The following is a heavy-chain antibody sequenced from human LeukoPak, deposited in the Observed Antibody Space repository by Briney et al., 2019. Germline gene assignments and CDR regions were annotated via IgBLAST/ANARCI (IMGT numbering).Heavy chain of an antibody. CDR1: GFTFSSYW. D-gene: IGHD6-6*01. Sequence: PGGSLRLSCAASGFTFSSYWMHWVRQAPGKGPVWVSRINSDGSSTSYADSVKGRFTISRDNAKNTLYLQMNSLRAEDTAVYYCARDPWYSSSGTYDYWGQGTLVTVSS. CDR2: INSDGSST. CDR3: ARDPWYSSSGTYDY. V-gene: IGHV3-74*01. J-gene: IGHJ4*02.